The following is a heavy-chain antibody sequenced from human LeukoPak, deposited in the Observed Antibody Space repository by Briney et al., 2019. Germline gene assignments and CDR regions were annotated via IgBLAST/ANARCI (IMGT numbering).Heavy chain of an antibody. D-gene: IGHD3-10*01. Sequence: PGGSLRLSCAASGLYFDSHAMHWVRQAPGKGLEWVAYISYTGGNEYYADPVKGRFTISRDNSKNTLYLQMNGLRTEDTAVYFCAREGGDLGAFDVWGQGTVVTVSS. V-gene: IGHV3-30*04. CDR2: ISYTGGNE. CDR3: AREGGDLGAFDV. CDR1: GLYFDSHA. J-gene: IGHJ3*01.